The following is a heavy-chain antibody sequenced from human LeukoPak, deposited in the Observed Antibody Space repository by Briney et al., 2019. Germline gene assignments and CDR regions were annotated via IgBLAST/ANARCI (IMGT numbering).Heavy chain of an antibody. CDR2: ISYDGSNK. Sequence: GGSLRLSCAASGFTFSSYGMHWVRQAPGKGLEWVAVISYDGSNKYYADSVKGRFTISRDNSKNTLYLQMNSLRAEDTAVYYCAKDQTTVTTHYGMDVWGQGTTVTVSS. CDR1: GFTFSSYG. D-gene: IGHD4-17*01. J-gene: IGHJ6*02. V-gene: IGHV3-30*18. CDR3: AKDQTTVTTHYGMDV.